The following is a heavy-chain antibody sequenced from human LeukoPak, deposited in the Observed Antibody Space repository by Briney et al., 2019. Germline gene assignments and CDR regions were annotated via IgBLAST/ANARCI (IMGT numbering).Heavy chain of an antibody. V-gene: IGHV3-9*01. CDR1: GFTFDDYA. Sequence: GGSLRLSCAASGFTFDDYAMHWVRQAPGKGLEWVSGISWNSGSIGYADSVKGRFTISRDNAKNSLYLQMNSLRAEDTALYYCATECGGDCYPHPSPYYYYGMDVWGQGTTVTVSS. D-gene: IGHD2-21*02. CDR3: ATECGGDCYPHPSPYYYYGMDV. CDR2: ISWNSGSI. J-gene: IGHJ6*02.